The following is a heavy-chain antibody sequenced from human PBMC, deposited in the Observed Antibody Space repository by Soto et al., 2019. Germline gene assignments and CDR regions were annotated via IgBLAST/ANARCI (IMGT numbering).Heavy chain of an antibody. CDR3: AREQYQLLNAYFDY. D-gene: IGHD2-2*01. CDR2: ISGSGGST. CDR1: GFSFSSYA. Sequence: VGSLRLSCAASGFSFSSYAMSWVRQAPGKGLEWVSTISGSGGSTYSADSVKGRFTISRDNSKTTLYLQMSSLRDEATAAYYCAREQYQLLNAYFDYWGQGTLVTVSS. J-gene: IGHJ4*02. V-gene: IGHV3-23*01.